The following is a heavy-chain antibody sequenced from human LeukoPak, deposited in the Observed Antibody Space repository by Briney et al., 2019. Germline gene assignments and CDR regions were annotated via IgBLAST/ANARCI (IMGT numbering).Heavy chain of an antibody. CDR2: IYYSGST. V-gene: IGHV4-61*08. CDR3: ASGGWGRYFDY. CDR1: GGSISSGGYY. D-gene: IGHD7-27*01. J-gene: IGHJ4*02. Sequence: SETLSLTCTVSGGSISSGGYYWSWIRQHPGKGLEWIGYIYYSGSTNYNPSLKSRVTISVDTSKNQFSLKLSSVTAADTAVYYCASGGWGRYFDYWGQGTLVTVSS.